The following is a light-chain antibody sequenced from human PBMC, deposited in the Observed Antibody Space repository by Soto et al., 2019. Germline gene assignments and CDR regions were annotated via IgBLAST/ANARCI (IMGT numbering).Light chain of an antibody. J-gene: IGKJ1*01. CDR1: QSVSSSF. V-gene: IGKV3-20*01. Sequence: EIVLTQSPGTLSLSPGERATLSCRASQSVSSSFLAWYQQKPGQAPRLLIYGASSRAPGIPDRFSGSGSGTDFTLTISRLEPEDFAVYYCQQYGTSPWTFGQGPKVEIK. CDR3: QQYGTSPWT. CDR2: GAS.